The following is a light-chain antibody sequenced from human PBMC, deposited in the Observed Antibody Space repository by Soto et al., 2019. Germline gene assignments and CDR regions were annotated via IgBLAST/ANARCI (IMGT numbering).Light chain of an antibody. J-gene: IGKJ3*01. CDR1: QSVTSSY. CDR3: HHYGSSPFT. V-gene: IGKV3-20*01. CDR2: GAS. Sequence: EIVLTQSPGTLSLSPGERATLSCRASQSVTSSYLAWYQQKPGQAPRLLIYGASSRATGIPDRFSGSGSGTDFTLNISRLEPEDFAVYYCHHYGSSPFTFGPGTKVDI.